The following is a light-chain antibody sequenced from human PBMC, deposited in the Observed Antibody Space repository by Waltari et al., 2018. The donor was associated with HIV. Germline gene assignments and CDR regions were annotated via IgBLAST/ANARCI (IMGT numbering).Light chain of an antibody. CDR2: EVS. J-gene: IGLJ1*01. Sequence: QSALTQVPSVSGSPGQSVTIPCPGTSSAFDNYNRISWYQQPPNTAPKLIIYEVSIRPSGVPDRFSGSMSGNTASLTISGLQAEDEADYFCTSYTSSSSFVFGTGTKVIVL. CDR3: TSYTSSSSFV. CDR1: SSAFDNYNR. V-gene: IGLV2-18*02.